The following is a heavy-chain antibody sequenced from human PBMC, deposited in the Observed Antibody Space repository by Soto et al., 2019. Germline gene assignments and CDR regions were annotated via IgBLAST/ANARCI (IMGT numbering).Heavy chain of an antibody. CDR3: ARLAPRYRIRGYNYYSLDF. J-gene: IGHJ6*02. V-gene: IGHV4-59*02. D-gene: IGHD6-25*01. CDR2: INYSGST. CDR1: GGSVSNYY. Sequence: PSETLSLTCTVSGGSVSNYYWTWIRQPPGKGLEWISYINYSGSTDHSPSLKSRVTISLDTSKNQFSLRLISVTAADTAVYYCARLAPRYRIRGYNYYSLDFWGQGTTVTVSS.